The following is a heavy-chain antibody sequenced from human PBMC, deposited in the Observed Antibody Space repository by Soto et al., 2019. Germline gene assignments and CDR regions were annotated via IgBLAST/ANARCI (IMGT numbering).Heavy chain of an antibody. Sequence: GGSLRLSCAASGFTFSSYAMSWVRQAPGKGLEWVSAISGSGGSTYYADSVKGRFTISRDNSKNTLYLQMNSLRAEDTAVYYCAKDKWELQEGVYYFDYWGQGTLVTVSS. J-gene: IGHJ4*02. D-gene: IGHD1-26*01. V-gene: IGHV3-23*01. CDR2: ISGSGGST. CDR3: AKDKWELQEGVYYFDY. CDR1: GFTFSSYA.